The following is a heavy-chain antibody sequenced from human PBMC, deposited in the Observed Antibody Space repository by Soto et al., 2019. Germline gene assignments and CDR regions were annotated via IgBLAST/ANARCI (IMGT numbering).Heavy chain of an antibody. J-gene: IGHJ5*02. D-gene: IGHD5-12*01. CDR1: GYTFTGYY. V-gene: IGHV1-2*02. CDR2: INPNSGGT. CDR3: ARREGSCYGGWFDP. Sequence: ASVKVSCKASGYTFTGYYMHWVRPAPGQGLEWMGWINPNSGGTNYAQKFQGRVTMTRDTSISTAYMELSRLRSDDTDVYYCARREGSCYGGWFDPWGQGTLVTVSS.